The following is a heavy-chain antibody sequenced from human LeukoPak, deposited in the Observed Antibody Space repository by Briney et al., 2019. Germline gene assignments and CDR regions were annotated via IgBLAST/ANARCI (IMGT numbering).Heavy chain of an antibody. CDR3: ARVWFGSSRTFDS. CDR1: GFTFSSYW. CDR2: IKQDGSEK. D-gene: IGHD6-13*01. V-gene: IGHV3-7*05. J-gene: IGHJ4*02. Sequence: RGSLRLSCAVSGFTFSSYWMTCVRQAPGKGLEWVANIKQDGSEKYYVDSVTGRLTISRDHAKNSLYLKMNSLRATGPGVYYCARVWFGSSRTFDSWGQRTLVTVSS.